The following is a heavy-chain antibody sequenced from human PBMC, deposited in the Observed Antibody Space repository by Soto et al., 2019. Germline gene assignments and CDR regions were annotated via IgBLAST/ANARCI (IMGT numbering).Heavy chain of an antibody. J-gene: IGHJ4*02. CDR3: ASGPRFDGSYDY. CDR2: IYPSGST. V-gene: IGHV4-30-4*01. CDR1: GGSISSGDYY. Sequence: SETLSLTCTVSGGSISSGDYYWNWIRQPPGKGLEWIGYIYPSGSTYYNPSLKSRVTIVIDTSKNQFSLKLTSVTASDTAVYYCASGPRFDGSYDYWGQGTLVTVSS. D-gene: IGHD1-26*01.